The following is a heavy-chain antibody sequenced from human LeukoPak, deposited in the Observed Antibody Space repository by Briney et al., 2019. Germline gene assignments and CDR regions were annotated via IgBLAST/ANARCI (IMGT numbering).Heavy chain of an antibody. J-gene: IGHJ4*02. Sequence: GGSLRLSCTGSNFSFGYYGMNWVRQTPGKGLEWLSYITATSGSVYYADSVKGRFTISRDNAKNSLYPQMNSLRAEDTAVYYCARDRTYCSGGSCLGDFDYWGQGTLVTVSS. CDR3: ARDRTYCSGGSCLGDFDY. CDR2: ITATSGSV. D-gene: IGHD2-15*01. V-gene: IGHV3-48*04. CDR1: NFSFGYYG.